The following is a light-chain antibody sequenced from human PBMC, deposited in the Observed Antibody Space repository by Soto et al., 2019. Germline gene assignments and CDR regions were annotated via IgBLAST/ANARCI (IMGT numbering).Light chain of an antibody. CDR2: GAS. Sequence: EMGWTHPPATLLFSPGKKATPPSGPIRVVSTSNLAWYNQKPGQAPRLLTYGASTRAPASPDRYSGSGSGTDFTLTISRLEPEDFAVYYCQQYGSSPRTFGQGTKVEIK. CDR3: QQYGSSPRT. CDR1: RVVSTSN. J-gene: IGKJ1*01. V-gene: IGKV3D-20*01.